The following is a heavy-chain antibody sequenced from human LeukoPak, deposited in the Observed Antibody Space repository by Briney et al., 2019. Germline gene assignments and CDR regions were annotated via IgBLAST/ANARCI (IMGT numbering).Heavy chain of an antibody. V-gene: IGHV3-48*01. J-gene: IGHJ4*02. Sequence: PGGSLRLSCAASGFTFSSYSMNWVRQAPGKGLEWVSYISSSSTTIYYADSVKGRFTISRDNAKNSLYLQMNSLRVEDTAVYYCARRRSGLADYWGQGTLVTVSS. D-gene: IGHD2-15*01. CDR1: GFTFSSYS. CDR2: ISSSSTTI. CDR3: ARRRSGLADY.